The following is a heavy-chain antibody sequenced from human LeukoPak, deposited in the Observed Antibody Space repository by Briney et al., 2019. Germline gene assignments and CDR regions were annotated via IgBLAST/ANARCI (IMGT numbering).Heavy chain of an antibody. CDR1: GGSISSYY. CDR2: IYYSGST. Sequence: KSSETLSLTCTVSGGSISSYYWSWIRQPPGKGLEWIGYIYYSGSTNYNPSLKSRVPISVDTSKNQFSLKLSSVTAADTALYYCARGVEYSSSSGLGYWGQRTLVTVSS. J-gene: IGHJ4*02. V-gene: IGHV4-59*01. D-gene: IGHD6-6*01. CDR3: ARGVEYSSSSGLGY.